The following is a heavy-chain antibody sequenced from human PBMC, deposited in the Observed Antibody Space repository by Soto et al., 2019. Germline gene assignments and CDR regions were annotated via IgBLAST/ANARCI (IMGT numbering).Heavy chain of an antibody. J-gene: IGHJ2*01. CDR1: GGTFSSYT. Sequence: QVQLVQSGAEVKKPGSSVKVSCKASGGTFSSYTISWVRQAPGQGLEWMGRIIPILGIANYAQKFQGRVTITADKSTSTAYMELSSLRSEDTAVYYCAREGSYGSGQRYFDLWGRGTLVTVSS. CDR2: IIPILGIA. V-gene: IGHV1-69*08. CDR3: AREGSYGSGQRYFDL. D-gene: IGHD3-10*01.